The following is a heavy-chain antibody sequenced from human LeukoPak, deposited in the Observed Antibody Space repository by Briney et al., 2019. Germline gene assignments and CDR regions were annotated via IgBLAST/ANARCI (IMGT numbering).Heavy chain of an antibody. CDR2: INPNSGGT. CDR1: GYTFTGYY. V-gene: IGHV1-2*04. D-gene: IGHD6-19*01. CDR3: AREGIAVAGTNWFDP. Sequence: ASVKVPCKASGYTFTGYYMHWVRQAPGQGLEWMGWINPNSGGTNYAQKFQGWVTRTRDTSISTAYMELSRLRSDDTAVYYCAREGIAVAGTNWFDPWGQGTLVTVSS. J-gene: IGHJ5*02.